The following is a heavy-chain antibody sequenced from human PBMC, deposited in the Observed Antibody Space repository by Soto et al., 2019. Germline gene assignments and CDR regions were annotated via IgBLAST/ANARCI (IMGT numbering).Heavy chain of an antibody. J-gene: IGHJ6*02. CDR2: IYYSGST. Sequence: SETLSLTCTVSGGSISSGDYYWSWIRQPPGKGLGWIGSIYYSGSTYYNPSLKSRVTISVDTSKNQFSLKLSSVTAADTAVYYSARQPCSSTSCYLYSYYYGMDVWGQGTTVTVSS. D-gene: IGHD2-2*01. CDR1: GGSISSGDYY. CDR3: ARQPCSSTSCYLYSYYYGMDV. V-gene: IGHV4-39*01.